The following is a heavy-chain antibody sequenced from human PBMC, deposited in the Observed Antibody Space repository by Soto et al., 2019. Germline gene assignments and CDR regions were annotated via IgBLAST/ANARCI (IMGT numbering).Heavy chain of an antibody. J-gene: IGHJ6*02. CDR2: ISGSGGST. CDR3: AKCEVVCWYYYYGMDV. Sequence: PGGSLRLSCAASGFTFSSYAMSWVRQAPGKGLEWVSAISGSGGSTYYADSVKGRFTISRDNSKNTLYLQMNSLRAEDTAVYYCAKCEVVCWYYYYGMDVWGQGTTVTVSS. V-gene: IGHV3-23*01. CDR1: GFTFSSYA. D-gene: IGHD2-15*01.